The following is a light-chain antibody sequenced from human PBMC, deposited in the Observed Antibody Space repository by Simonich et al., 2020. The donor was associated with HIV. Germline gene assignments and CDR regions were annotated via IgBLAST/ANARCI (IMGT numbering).Light chain of an antibody. J-gene: IGLJ2*01. CDR1: SSDVGGYNY. Sequence: QSALTQPASVSGSPGQSITISCTGTSSDVGGYNYVSWYQQHPGKAPKLIIYDFSKRPSGVSNRFAGSKSGNTASLTISGLQAEDEADYYCSSYAGSNNVVFGGGTKLTVL. V-gene: IGLV2-14*01. CDR2: DFS. CDR3: SSYAGSNNVV.